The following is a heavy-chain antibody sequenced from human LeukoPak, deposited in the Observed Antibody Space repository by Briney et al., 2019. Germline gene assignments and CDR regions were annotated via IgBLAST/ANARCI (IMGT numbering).Heavy chain of an antibody. J-gene: IGHJ4*02. Sequence: ASVKVSCKASGGTFSSYAISWVRQAPGQGLEWMGGIIPIFGTANYAQKFQGRVTITADESTSTAYMELSSLRSEDTAVYYCARDSGAFYRSSTSCYGLFDYWGQGTLVTVSS. CDR2: IIPIFGTA. CDR3: ARDSGAFYRSSTSCYGLFDY. CDR1: GGTFSSYA. D-gene: IGHD2-2*01. V-gene: IGHV1-69*13.